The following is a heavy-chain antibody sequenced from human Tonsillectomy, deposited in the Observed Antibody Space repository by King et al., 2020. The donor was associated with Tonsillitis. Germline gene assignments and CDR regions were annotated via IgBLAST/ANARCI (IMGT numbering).Heavy chain of an antibody. J-gene: IGHJ6*02. CDR3: AKDLRDYGDYYYYSGMDV. CDR2: IRYDGSNK. D-gene: IGHD4-17*01. Sequence: QVQLVESGGGVVQPGGSLRLSCAASGFTFSSYGMLWVRQAPGKGLEWVAFIRYDGSNKYYADSVKGRFTISRDNSKNTLYLQMNSLRAEDTAVYYCAKDLRDYGDYYYYSGMDVWGQGTTVTVSS. CDR1: GFTFSSYG. V-gene: IGHV3-30*02.